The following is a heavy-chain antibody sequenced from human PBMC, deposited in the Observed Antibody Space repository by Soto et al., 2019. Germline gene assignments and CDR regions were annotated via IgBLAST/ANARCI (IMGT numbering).Heavy chain of an antibody. V-gene: IGHV1-2*04. D-gene: IGHD5-12*01. CDR2: INPNSGGT. CDR1: GYTFTCYY. CDR3: ARDAGEMATINHPDY. Sequence: ASVKVSCKASGYTFTCYYMHWVRQAPGQGLEWMGWINPNSGGTNYAQKFQGWVTMTRDTSISTAYMELSRLRSDDTAVYYCARDAGEMATINHPDYWGQGTLVTVSS. J-gene: IGHJ4*02.